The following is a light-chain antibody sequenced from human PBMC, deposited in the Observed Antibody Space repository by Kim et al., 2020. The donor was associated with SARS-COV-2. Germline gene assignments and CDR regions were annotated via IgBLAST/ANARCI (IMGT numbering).Light chain of an antibody. CDR3: QQYNNWSLMYT. CDR2: GAS. V-gene: IGKV3-15*01. CDR1: QSVSIN. J-gene: IGKJ2*01. Sequence: STVERSTPSATSSQSVSINLPVYQQTPGQAPRPLIYGASTRPTGIPARFSGSGSGTEFTLTISSLQSEDFAVYYCQQYNNWSLMYTFGQGTKLEI.